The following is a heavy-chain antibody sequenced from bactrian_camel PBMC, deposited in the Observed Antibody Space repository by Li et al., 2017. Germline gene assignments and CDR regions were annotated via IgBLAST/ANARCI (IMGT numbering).Heavy chain of an antibody. CDR1: GYRYDTYC. CDR3: AAAIVSGGYCRPYSY. J-gene: IGHJ4*01. Sequence: HVQLVESGGGSVQAGGSLRLSCAAPGYRYDTYCMGWFRQAPGKAREGIAVIDSDGDTAYAESMKGRFTISTDNAKNILTLQMNSLKPEDTAMYYCAAAIVSGGYCRPYSYWGQGTQVTVS. CDR2: IDSDGDT. D-gene: IGHD2*01. V-gene: IGHV3S26*01.